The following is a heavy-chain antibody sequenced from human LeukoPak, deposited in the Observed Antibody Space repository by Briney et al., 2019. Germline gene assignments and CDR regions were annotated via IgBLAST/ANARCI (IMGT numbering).Heavy chain of an antibody. V-gene: IGHV1-8*01. CDR3: ARGSGGYYDFWSGYSKTYYSDY. CDR2: MNPNSGNT. Sequence: GASVKVSCKASGYTFTSYDINWVRQATGQGLEWMGWMNPNSGNTGYAQKFQGRVTMTRNTSISTAYMELSSLRSEDTAVYYCARGSGGYYDFWSGYSKTYYSDYWGQGTLVTVSS. D-gene: IGHD3-3*01. J-gene: IGHJ4*02. CDR1: GYTFTSYD.